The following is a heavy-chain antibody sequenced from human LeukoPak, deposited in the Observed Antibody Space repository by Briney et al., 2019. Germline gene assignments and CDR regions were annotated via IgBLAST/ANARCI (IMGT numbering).Heavy chain of an antibody. J-gene: IGHJ3*02. D-gene: IGHD5-24*01. CDR3: ARPVEMATIRDAFDI. CDR1: GGTFSSYA. CDR2: IIPIFGTA. V-gene: IGHV1-69*13. Sequence: PGASVTVSCKAYGGTFSSYAISWVRQAPGQGLEWMGGIIPIFGTANYAQKFQGRVTITADESTSTAYMELSSLRPEDTAVYYCARPVEMATIRDAFDIWGQGTMVTVSS.